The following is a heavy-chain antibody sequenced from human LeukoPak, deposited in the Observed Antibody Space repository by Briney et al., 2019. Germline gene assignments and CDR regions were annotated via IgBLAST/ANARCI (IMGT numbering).Heavy chain of an antibody. V-gene: IGHV1-46*01. CDR2: INPSGRST. CDR3: ARYDHLGVDY. CDR1: GYTFTSYY. J-gene: IGHJ4*02. Sequence: ASVKVSCKASGYTFTSYYMHWVRQAPGHRLEWMGIINPSGRSTSYAQKFQGRVTMTSDMSTSTVYMKLSSLRAEDTAVYYCARYDHLGVDYWGQGTLVTVAS. D-gene: IGHD3-3*01.